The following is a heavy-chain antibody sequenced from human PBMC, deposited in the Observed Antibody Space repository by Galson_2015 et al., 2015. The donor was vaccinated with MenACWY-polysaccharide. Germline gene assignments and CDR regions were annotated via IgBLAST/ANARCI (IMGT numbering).Heavy chain of an antibody. V-gene: IGHV3-74*01. CDR2: INADGSAT. D-gene: IGHD2-15*01. Sequence: SLRLSCAASGFSFSTYWMHWVRHAPGKGLVWVSRINADGSATDYADSVRGRFTISRDNAKNTLYLEMNSLRAEDTAFYYCTKAVATYCRVSSCYFHLLDPWGQAPQLPVFS. J-gene: IGHJ5*02. CDR3: TKAVATYCRVSSCYFHLLDP. CDR1: GFSFSTYW.